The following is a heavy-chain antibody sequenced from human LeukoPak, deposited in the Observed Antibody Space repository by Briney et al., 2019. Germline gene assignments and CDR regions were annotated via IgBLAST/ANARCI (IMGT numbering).Heavy chain of an antibody. D-gene: IGHD3-9*01. CDR3: ARDFTRYFDWLSRSGWFDP. Sequence: ASVKVSCKASGYTFTGYYMHWVRQAPGQGLEWMGWINPNSGGTNYAQKFQGRVTMTRDTSISTAYMELSRLRSEDTAVYYCARDFTRYFDWLSRSGWFDPWGQGTLVTVSS. J-gene: IGHJ5*02. CDR1: GYTFTGYY. CDR2: INPNSGGT. V-gene: IGHV1-2*02.